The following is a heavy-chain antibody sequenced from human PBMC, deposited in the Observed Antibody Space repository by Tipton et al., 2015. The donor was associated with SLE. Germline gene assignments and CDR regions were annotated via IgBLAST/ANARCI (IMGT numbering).Heavy chain of an antibody. CDR1: YGSISSGYY. CDR3: ARVGVNNWFDP. CDR2: IYISGST. J-gene: IGHJ5*02. V-gene: IGHV4-39*01. Sequence: LRLSCTVSYGSISSGYYWGWIRHAPGKGLEWIGHIYISGSTYYNSSLKSRVTISADTSKNQFSLKLTSVTAADTAVYYCARVGVNNWFDPWGQGTLVTVSS. D-gene: IGHD3-10*01.